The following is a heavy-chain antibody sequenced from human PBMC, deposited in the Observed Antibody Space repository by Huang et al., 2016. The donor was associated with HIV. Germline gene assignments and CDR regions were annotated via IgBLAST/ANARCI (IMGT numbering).Heavy chain of an antibody. CDR3: ATGFDVFFDF. V-gene: IGHV1-24*01. J-gene: IGHJ4*02. CDR2: FDPESGET. D-gene: IGHD3-9*01. CDR1: EYTLTELS. Sequence: QVQLVQSRAEVKKPGASVKVSCKVSEYTLTELSIHWVRQPPGKGLEWMGGFDPESGETIYAQKFQGRVTMTEDTSTETAFRELSGLRPEDTAVYYCATGFDVFFDFWGQGTLVTVSS.